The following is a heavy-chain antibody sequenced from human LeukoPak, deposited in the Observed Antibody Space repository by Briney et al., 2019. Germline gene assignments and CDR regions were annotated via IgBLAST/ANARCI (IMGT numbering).Heavy chain of an antibody. CDR1: GYTFTGYY. CDR3: ARVPSYDPLTQDDY. CDR2: INPNSGGT. D-gene: IGHD3-9*01. V-gene: IGHV1-2*02. J-gene: IGHJ4*02. Sequence: ASVKVSCKASGYTFTGYYMYWVRQAPGQGLEWMGWINPNSGGTNYAQKFQGRVTMTRDTSISTAYMELSRLRSDDTAVYYCARVPSYDPLTQDDYWGQGTLVTVSS.